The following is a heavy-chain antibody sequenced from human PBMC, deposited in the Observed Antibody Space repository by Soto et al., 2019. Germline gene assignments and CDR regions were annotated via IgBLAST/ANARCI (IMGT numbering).Heavy chain of an antibody. D-gene: IGHD5-18*01. J-gene: IGHJ4*02. V-gene: IGHV3-74*01. CDR2: INNDGSST. CDR1: GFTFRSYW. CDR3: ARDVQLQSFDY. Sequence: GGSLRRSCAASGFTFRSYWMHWVRQAPGKGLVWVARINNDGSSTSYADSVKGRFTASRDNAKNTLYLQTNSLRAEDTAVYYCARDVQLQSFDYWGPGTLVTVSS.